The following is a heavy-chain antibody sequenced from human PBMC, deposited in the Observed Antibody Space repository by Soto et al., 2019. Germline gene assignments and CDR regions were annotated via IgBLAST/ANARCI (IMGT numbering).Heavy chain of an antibody. CDR1: VFTVSSNY. Sequence: GGSLRLSCAASVFTVSSNYMSWVRQAPGKGLEWVSVIYSGGSTYYADCVKGRFTISRDSTKNTLYLQMNSLRAEDTAVYYCARSQYCSSTSCYVYSFDYWGPGTLVTVSS. V-gene: IGHV3-53*01. CDR2: IYSGGST. CDR3: ARSQYCSSTSCYVYSFDY. J-gene: IGHJ4*02. D-gene: IGHD2-2*01.